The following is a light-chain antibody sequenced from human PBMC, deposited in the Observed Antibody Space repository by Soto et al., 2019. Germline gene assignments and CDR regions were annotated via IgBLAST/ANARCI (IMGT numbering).Light chain of an antibody. J-gene: IGKJ3*01. CDR1: QSLLHSNGYNY. CDR3: MQALQTGVT. Sequence: DIVMTQSPLSLPVTPGEPASISCRSSQSLLHSNGYNYLDWYLQKPGQSPQLLIYLGSNRASGVPDRFSGSGSGTDFTLKISRGEAEDVGVYYCMQALQTGVTFGPGTKVDIK. V-gene: IGKV2-28*01. CDR2: LGS.